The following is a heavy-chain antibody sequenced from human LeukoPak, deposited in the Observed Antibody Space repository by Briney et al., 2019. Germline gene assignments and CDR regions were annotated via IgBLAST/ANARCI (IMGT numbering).Heavy chain of an antibody. CDR2: ISAYDGNT. D-gene: IGHD6-13*01. CDR3: ARDEIGVGSSSYPH. V-gene: IGHV1-18*01. Sequence: ASVKVSCKASGYTFTSYGISWVRQAPGQGLEWMGWISAYDGNTNYAQKLQGRVTMTADTSTSTAYMELRSLRSDDTAVYYCARDEIGVGSSSYPHWGQGTLLTVPS. J-gene: IGHJ4*02. CDR1: GYTFTSYG.